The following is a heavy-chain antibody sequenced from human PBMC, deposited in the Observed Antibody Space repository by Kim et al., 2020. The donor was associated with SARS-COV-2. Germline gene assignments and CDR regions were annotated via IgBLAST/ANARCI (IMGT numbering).Heavy chain of an antibody. D-gene: IGHD4-17*01. J-gene: IGHJ4*02. CDR3: AKAPADGDYYY. Sequence: GGSLRLSCAASGFIFRNYGMNWVRQAPGKGLEWVAVIWCGGSNKYYADSVKGRFTISRDNSKNTLYLQMNSLRAEDTAVYYCAKAPADGDYYYWGQGTLVTVSS. CDR1: GFIFRNYG. V-gene: IGHV3-33*06. CDR2: IWCGGSNK.